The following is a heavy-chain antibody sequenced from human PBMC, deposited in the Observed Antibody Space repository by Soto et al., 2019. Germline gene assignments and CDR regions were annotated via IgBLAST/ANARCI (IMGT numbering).Heavy chain of an antibody. Sequence: QVTLKESGPVLVKPTETLTLTCTVSGFSLSNARMGVRWIRQPPGKALEWLAHIFSNDEKSYSTSLKSRLTISKDTSKSQVVLTMTNMDPVDTATYYSARIPHGDYVDYWGQGTLVTVSS. CDR2: IFSNDEK. CDR1: GFSLSNARMG. D-gene: IGHD4-17*01. V-gene: IGHV2-26*01. J-gene: IGHJ4*02. CDR3: ARIPHGDYVDY.